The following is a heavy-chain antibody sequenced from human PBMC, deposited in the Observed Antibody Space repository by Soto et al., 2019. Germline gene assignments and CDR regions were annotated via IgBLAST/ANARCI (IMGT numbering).Heavy chain of an antibody. V-gene: IGHV4-31*03. CDR1: GGSISSGGYY. CDR3: ARDLGFLEWVLPNWFDP. Sequence: SETLSLTCTVSGGSISSGGYYWSWIRQHPGKGLEWIGYIYYSGSTYYNPSLKSRVTISVDTSKNQFSLKLSSVTAADTAVYYCARDLGFLEWVLPNWFDPWGQGTLVTVSS. J-gene: IGHJ5*02. CDR2: IYYSGST. D-gene: IGHD3-3*01.